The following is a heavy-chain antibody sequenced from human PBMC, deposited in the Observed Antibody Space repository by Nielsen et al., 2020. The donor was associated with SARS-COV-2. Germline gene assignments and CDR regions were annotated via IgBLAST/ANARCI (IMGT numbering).Heavy chain of an antibody. V-gene: IGHV3-30*18. CDR2: ISYDGSNK. CDR1: GFTFSSYG. D-gene: IGHD2-2*02. J-gene: IGHJ4*02. CDR3: AKDPGADCSSTSCYNYFDY. Sequence: GGSLRLSCAASGFTFSSYGMHWVRQAPGKGLEWVAVISYDGSNKYYADSVKGRFTISRDNSKNTLYLQMNSLRAEDTAVYYRAKDPGADCSSTSCYNYFDYWGQGTLVTVSS.